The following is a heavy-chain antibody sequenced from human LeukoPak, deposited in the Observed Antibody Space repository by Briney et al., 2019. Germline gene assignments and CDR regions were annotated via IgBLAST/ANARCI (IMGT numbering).Heavy chain of an antibody. CDR3: ARGANYCTNGVCSLFY. CDR1: GYTFTGYY. CDR2: INPNSGGT. J-gene: IGHJ4*02. D-gene: IGHD2-8*01. V-gene: IGHV1-2*02. Sequence: ASVKVSCKASGYTFTGYYMHWVRQAPGQGLEWMGWINPNSGGTNYAQKFQGRVTMTRDTSTSTVYMELSSLRSEDTAVYYCARGANYCTNGVCSLFYWGQGTLVTVSS.